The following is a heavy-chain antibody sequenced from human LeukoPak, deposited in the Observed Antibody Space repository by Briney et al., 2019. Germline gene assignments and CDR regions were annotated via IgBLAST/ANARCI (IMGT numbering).Heavy chain of an antibody. CDR2: INHSGRT. D-gene: IGHD1-1*01. J-gene: IGHJ4*02. CDR3: ARIHNPATGTTSTPLNYFDY. V-gene: IGHV4-34*01. CDR1: GGSFSGYY. Sequence: SETLSLTCAVYGGSFSGYYWSWIRQPPGKGLEWVGEINHSGRTNYNPSLKSRVPISVEPSKNQFSLKLGSVTAADTAVYYGARIHNPATGTTSTPLNYFDYWGQGTLVTVSS.